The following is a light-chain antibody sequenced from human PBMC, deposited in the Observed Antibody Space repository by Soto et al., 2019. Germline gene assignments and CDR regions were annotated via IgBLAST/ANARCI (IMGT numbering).Light chain of an antibody. V-gene: IGLV1-40*01. Sequence: QSVLTQPPSVSGAPGQRVTISCTGSSSNIGAGYDVHWYQRLPGTAPKVLIYGNNNRPSGVPDRFSGSKSGTSSSLAITGLQADDDADYYCQSYDSSLSGTYVFGTGSKLTVL. CDR1: SSNIGAGYD. J-gene: IGLJ1*01. CDR2: GNN. CDR3: QSYDSSLSGTYV.